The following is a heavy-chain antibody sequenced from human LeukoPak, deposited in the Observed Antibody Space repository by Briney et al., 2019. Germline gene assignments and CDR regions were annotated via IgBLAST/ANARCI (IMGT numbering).Heavy chain of an antibody. CDR1: GYTFTSYY. D-gene: IGHD2-2*01. CDR2: INPSSGSR. Sequence: ASVKVSCTASGYTFTSYYMHWVRQAPGQGLEWMGTINPSSGSRSYAQKFQGRVTMTRDTSTNIVYIELSSLRSEDTAVYFCARDACSSTICQAGGNWFDPWGQGTLVIVS. V-gene: IGHV1-46*01. CDR3: ARDACSSTICQAGGNWFDP. J-gene: IGHJ5*02.